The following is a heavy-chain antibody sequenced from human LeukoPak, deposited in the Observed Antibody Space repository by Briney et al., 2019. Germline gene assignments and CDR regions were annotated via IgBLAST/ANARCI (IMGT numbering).Heavy chain of an antibody. D-gene: IGHD1-26*01. CDR3: ARRLPPSGAVDY. J-gene: IGHJ4*02. Sequence: GESLKTSGRGLGYPFTSSWIAWVRQIPGKGLEWMGIIYPDDSDTRYSPSFQGQVTISADKSISTAYLQWSSLKASDTAMYYCARRLPPSGAVDYWGQGTLVTVSS. V-gene: IGHV5-51*01. CDR1: GYPFTSSW. CDR2: IYPDDSDT.